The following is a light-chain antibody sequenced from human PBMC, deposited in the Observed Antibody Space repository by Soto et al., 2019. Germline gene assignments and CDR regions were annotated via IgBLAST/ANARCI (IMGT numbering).Light chain of an antibody. CDR1: QSVSGTY. V-gene: IGKV3D-20*02. CDR2: GAS. Sequence: DIVMTQSPLSLPVTPGEPASISCRASQSVSGTYLAWFQQRPGQPPRLLIYGASSRASGIPDRFSGSGSGTDFTLTISSLEPEDFAVYYCQQRSNWPPSITFGQGTRLEIK. J-gene: IGKJ5*01. CDR3: QQRSNWPPSIT.